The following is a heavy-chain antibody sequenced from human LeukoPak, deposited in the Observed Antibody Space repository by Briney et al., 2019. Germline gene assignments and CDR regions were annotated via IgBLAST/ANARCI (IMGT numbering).Heavy chain of an antibody. J-gene: IGHJ5*02. V-gene: IGHV1-18*01. CDR3: ARRLSGSGSYYSWFDP. CDR1: GYTFTSYG. CDR2: ISAYNGNT. Sequence: ASVKVSCKASGYTFTSYGISWVRQAPGQGLEWMGWISAYNGNTNYAQKLQGRVTMTTDTSTSTAYMELRSLRSEDTAVYYCARRLSGSGSYYSWFDPWGQGTLVTVSS. D-gene: IGHD3-10*01.